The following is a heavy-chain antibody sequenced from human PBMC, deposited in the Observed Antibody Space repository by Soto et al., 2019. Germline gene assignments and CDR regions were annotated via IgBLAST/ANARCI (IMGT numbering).Heavy chain of an antibody. V-gene: IGHV3-33*01. D-gene: IGHD2-21*01. CDR3: ARDPIADFFSDRFDY. J-gene: IGHJ4*02. CDR1: GFTFSGYG. CDR2: IWYDGSNK. Sequence: GGSLRLSCAASGFTFSGYGMHWVRQAPGKGLEWVAVIWYDGSNKYYADSVKGRFTISRDNSKNTLYLQMNGLRAEDTAVYYCARDPIADFFSDRFDYWGQGTLVTVSS.